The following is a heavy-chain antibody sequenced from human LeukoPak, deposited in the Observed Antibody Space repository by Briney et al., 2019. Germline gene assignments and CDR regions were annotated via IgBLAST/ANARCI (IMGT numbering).Heavy chain of an antibody. V-gene: IGHV1-24*01. D-gene: IGHD6-19*01. J-gene: IGHJ4*02. CDR2: FDPEDGET. Sequence: ASVKVSCKVSGYTLTELSMHWVRQAPGKGLEWMGGFDPEDGETIYAQKFQGRVTMTEDTSTDTAYMELSSLRSEDTAVYYCATRGPRRGWYERFDYWGQGTLATVSS. CDR1: GYTLTELS. CDR3: ATRGPRRGWYERFDY.